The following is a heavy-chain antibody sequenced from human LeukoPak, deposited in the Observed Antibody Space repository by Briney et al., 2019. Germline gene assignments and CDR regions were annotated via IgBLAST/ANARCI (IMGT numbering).Heavy chain of an antibody. J-gene: IGHJ6*03. Sequence: GGSLRLSCAASGFTFSSYSMNWVRQAPGKGLEWVSYISSSSSTIYYADSVKGRFTISRDNAKNSLYLQMNSLRAEDTAVYYCASTPGYCTNGVCYSWYYYMDVWGKGTTVTVSS. D-gene: IGHD2-8*01. V-gene: IGHV3-48*01. CDR3: ASTPGYCTNGVCYSWYYYMDV. CDR1: GFTFSSYS. CDR2: ISSSSSTI.